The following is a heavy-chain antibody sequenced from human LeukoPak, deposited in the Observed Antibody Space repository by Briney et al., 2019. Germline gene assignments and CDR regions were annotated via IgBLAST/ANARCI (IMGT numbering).Heavy chain of an antibody. CDR2: INPNSGGT. CDR3: ARDLRLVVVAATGVYMDV. CDR1: GYTFTGYY. V-gene: IGHV1-2*02. J-gene: IGHJ6*03. D-gene: IGHD2-15*01. Sequence: ASVKVSCKASGYTFTGYYMHWVRQAPGQGLEWMGWINPNSGGTNYAQKFQGGVTMTRDTSISTAYMELSRLRSDDTAVYYCARDLRLVVVAATGVYMDVWGKGTTVTVSS.